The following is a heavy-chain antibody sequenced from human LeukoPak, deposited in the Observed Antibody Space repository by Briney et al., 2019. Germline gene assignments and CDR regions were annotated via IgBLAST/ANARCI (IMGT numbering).Heavy chain of an antibody. D-gene: IGHD6-13*01. CDR3: ARLRMAAAGTPNWFDP. J-gene: IGHJ5*02. V-gene: IGHV4-34*01. CDR1: GGSFSGYY. CDR2: INHSGST. Sequence: SETLSLTCAVYGGSFSGYYWSWIRQPPGKGLEWIGEINHSGSTNYNPSLKSRVTISVDTSKNQFSLKLSSVTAADTAVYYCARLRMAAAGTPNWFDPWGQGTLVTVSS.